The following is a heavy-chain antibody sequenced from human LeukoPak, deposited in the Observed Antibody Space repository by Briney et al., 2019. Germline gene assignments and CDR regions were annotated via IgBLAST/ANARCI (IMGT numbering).Heavy chain of an antibody. CDR2: IRYDGSNK. J-gene: IGHJ3*02. CDR3: AKGRGYSYAHEAFDI. V-gene: IGHV3-30*02. D-gene: IGHD5-18*01. CDR1: GFTFSSYG. Sequence: GGSLRLSCAASGFTFSSYGMHWVRQAPGKGLEWVAFIRYDGSNKYYADSVKGRFTISRDNSKNTLYLQMNSLRAEDTAVYYCAKGRGYSYAHEAFDIWGQGTMVTVSS.